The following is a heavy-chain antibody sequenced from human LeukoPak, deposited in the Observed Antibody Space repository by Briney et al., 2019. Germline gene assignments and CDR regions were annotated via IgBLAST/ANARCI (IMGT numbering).Heavy chain of an antibody. CDR1: GYTFTSFY. CDR3: ARGLRWRWLQSYFDY. V-gene: IGHV1-8*01. J-gene: IGHJ4*02. CDR2: MNPNSGNT. Sequence: GASVKVSCKASGYTFTSFYISWVRQAPGQGLEWMGWMNPNSGNTGYAQKFQGRVTMTRNTSISTAYMELSSLRSEDTAVYYCARGLRWRWLQSYFDYWGQGTLVTVSS. D-gene: IGHD5-24*01.